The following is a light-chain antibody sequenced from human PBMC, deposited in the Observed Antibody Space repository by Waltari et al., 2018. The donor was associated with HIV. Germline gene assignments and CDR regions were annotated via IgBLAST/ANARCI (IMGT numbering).Light chain of an antibody. CDR3: QSYDSSLSGHV. J-gene: IGLJ1*01. V-gene: IGLV1-40*01. Sequence: QSVLTQPPSVSGAPGQRVTISCTGSSSNIGAGYDVHWYQQLPGTAPKPLIYGNSNRPSGVPYRFSGSKSGTSASLAITGLQAEDEADYYCQSYDSSLSGHVFGTGTKVTVL. CDR1: SSNIGAGYD. CDR2: GNS.